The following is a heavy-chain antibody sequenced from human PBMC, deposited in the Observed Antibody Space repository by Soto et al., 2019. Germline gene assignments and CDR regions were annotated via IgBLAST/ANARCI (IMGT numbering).Heavy chain of an antibody. V-gene: IGHV1-69*02. CDR3: ASLYCTNGVCYMYWFDP. CDR2: IIPILGIA. CDR1: GGTFSSYT. D-gene: IGHD2-8*01. Sequence: SVKVSCKASGGTFSSYTISWVRQAPGQGLEWMGRIIPILGIANYAQKFQGRVTITADKSTSTAYMELSSLRSEDTAVYYCASLYCTNGVCYMYWFDPWGRGTLVTVSS. J-gene: IGHJ5*02.